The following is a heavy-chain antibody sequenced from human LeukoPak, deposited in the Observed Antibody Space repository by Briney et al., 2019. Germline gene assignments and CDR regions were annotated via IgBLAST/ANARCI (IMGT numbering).Heavy chain of an antibody. J-gene: IGHJ3*02. V-gene: IGHV4-59*01. CDR2: IYYSGST. CDR3: ATTYYYDSSGLNDAFDI. D-gene: IGHD3-22*01. CDR1: GGSISSYY. Sequence: PSETLSLTCTVSGGSISSYYWSWIRQPPGKGLEWIGYIYYSGSTNYNPSLKSRVTISVDTSKNQFSLKLSSVTAADTAVYYCATTYYYDSSGLNDAFDIWGQGTMVTVSS.